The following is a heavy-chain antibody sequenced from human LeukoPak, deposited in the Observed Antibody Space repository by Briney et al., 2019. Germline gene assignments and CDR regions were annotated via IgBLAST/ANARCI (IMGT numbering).Heavy chain of an antibody. Sequence: ASVKVSCKASGYTFTSYAMHWVRQAPGQRLEWMGWINAGNGNTKYSQKFQGRVTITRDTSASTAYMELSSLRSEDTAVYYCARDFPTPYGMDVWGQGTTVTVSS. CDR1: GYTFTSYA. V-gene: IGHV1-3*01. CDR3: ARDFPTPYGMDV. CDR2: INAGNGNT. J-gene: IGHJ6*02.